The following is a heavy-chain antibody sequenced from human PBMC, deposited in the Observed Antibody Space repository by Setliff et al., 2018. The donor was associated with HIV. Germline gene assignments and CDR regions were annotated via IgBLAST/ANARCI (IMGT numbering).Heavy chain of an antibody. CDR3: ARDPLLRFLEGPWSYFDY. CDR2: ISSSSSTI. V-gene: IGHV3-48*01. Sequence: PGGSLRLSCAASGFTFSSYSMNWVRQAPGKGLEWVSYISSSSSTIYYADSVKGRFTISRDNAKNSLYLQMNSLRAEDTAVYYCARDPLLRFLEGPWSYFDYWGQGTLVTVSS. J-gene: IGHJ4*02. D-gene: IGHD3-3*01. CDR1: GFTFSSYS.